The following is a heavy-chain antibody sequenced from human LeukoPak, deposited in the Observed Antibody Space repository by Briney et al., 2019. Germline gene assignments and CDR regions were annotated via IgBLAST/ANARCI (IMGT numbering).Heavy chain of an antibody. CDR3: AKDSSSGWYGDCLDY. CDR2: ISDDGSSK. CDR1: GFTFSTYG. J-gene: IGHJ4*02. D-gene: IGHD6-19*01. V-gene: IGHV3-30*18. Sequence: GGSLRLSCAASGFTFSTYGMHWVRQAPGKGLEWVAIISDDGSSKYYADSVKGRFTISRDNSKNTLYLQMNSLRAEDTAVHYCAKDSSSGWYGDCLDYWGQGILVTVSS.